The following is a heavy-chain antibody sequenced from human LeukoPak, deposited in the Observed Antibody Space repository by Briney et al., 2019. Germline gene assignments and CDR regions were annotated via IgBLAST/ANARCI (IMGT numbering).Heavy chain of an antibody. CDR3: ARDTGMWSNYYLDV. Sequence: SETLSLTCAVSGDSMIGHYWTWVRQSPGKGLEWIGKVYYNGDTSYTPSLKSRVTISMDTSNNEVSLSLSSVTAADTAIYYCARDTGMWSNYYLDVWGEGTTVTVSS. D-gene: IGHD2-21*01. CDR1: GDSMIGHY. CDR2: VYYNGDT. V-gene: IGHV4-59*11. J-gene: IGHJ6*03.